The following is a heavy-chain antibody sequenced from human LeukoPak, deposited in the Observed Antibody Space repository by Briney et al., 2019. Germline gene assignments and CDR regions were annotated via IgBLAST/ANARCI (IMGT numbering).Heavy chain of an antibody. Sequence: GGSLRLSRAASGFTFSTYWMHWVRQVPGKGLVWISRINTDGSSTTYADSVKGRFTISRDNAKNTLYLQMNSLRVEDTAVYYCARQYSSSSGLLDPWGQGTLVTVSS. V-gene: IGHV3-74*01. J-gene: IGHJ5*02. CDR1: GFTFSTYW. D-gene: IGHD6-6*01. CDR2: INTDGSST. CDR3: ARQYSSSSGLLDP.